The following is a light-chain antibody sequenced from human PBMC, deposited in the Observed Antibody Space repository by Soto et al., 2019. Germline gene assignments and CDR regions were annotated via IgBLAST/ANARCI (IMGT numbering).Light chain of an antibody. CDR2: DAS. CDR1: QSVNSY. CDR3: QQRSNWPLT. Sequence: EIVLTQSPATLSLSPGERATISCRASQSVNSYLAWYQQKPGQAPRLLIYDASNRATGVPARFSGSGSGTDVTLTISSLEAEDFAVYYCQQRSNWPLTFGGGTKVEIK. V-gene: IGKV3-11*01. J-gene: IGKJ4*01.